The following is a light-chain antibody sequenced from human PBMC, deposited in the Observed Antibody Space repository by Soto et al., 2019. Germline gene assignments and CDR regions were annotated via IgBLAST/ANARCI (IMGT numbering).Light chain of an antibody. CDR3: QTWGTGIV. J-gene: IGLJ2*01. CDR2: LNSDGSH. V-gene: IGLV4-69*01. Sequence: QLVLTQSPSASASLGASVKLTCTLSSGHSRYAIAWHQQQPEKGPRYLMTLNSDGSHSKGDGIPDRFSGSSSGAERYLTIASLQSEDEADYYCQTWGTGIVFGGGTKVTVL. CDR1: SGHSRYA.